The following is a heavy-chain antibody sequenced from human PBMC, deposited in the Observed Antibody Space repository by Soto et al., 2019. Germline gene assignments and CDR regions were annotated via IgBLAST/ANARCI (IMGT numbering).Heavy chain of an antibody. D-gene: IGHD2-8*01. CDR3: ARVMADLPWYFDY. CDR2: VNGDGSST. Sequence: GGSLRLSCAASGYTFSSYWMHWVRQAPGKGLVWVSRVNGDGSSTSYADPVKGRFTISRDNAKNTVHLQMDSLRAEDTAVYYCARVMADLPWYFDYWGQGTLVTVSS. J-gene: IGHJ4*02. CDR1: GYTFSSYW. V-gene: IGHV3-74*01.